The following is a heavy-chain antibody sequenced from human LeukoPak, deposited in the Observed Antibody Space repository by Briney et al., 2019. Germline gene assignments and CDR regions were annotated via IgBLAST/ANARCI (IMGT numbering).Heavy chain of an antibody. D-gene: IGHD3-10*01. Sequence: ASVTVSCKASGYTFTSYDINWVRQAPGQGLEWMGWMNPNSGNTGYAQKFQGRVTITRNTSISTAYMELSSLRSEDTAVYYCARAHTSANWFDPWGQGTLVTVSS. J-gene: IGHJ5*02. CDR1: GYTFTSYD. V-gene: IGHV1-8*03. CDR2: MNPNSGNT. CDR3: ARAHTSANWFDP.